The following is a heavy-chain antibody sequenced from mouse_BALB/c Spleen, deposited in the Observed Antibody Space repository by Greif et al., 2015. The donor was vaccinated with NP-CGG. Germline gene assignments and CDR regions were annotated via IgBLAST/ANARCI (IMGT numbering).Heavy chain of an antibody. J-gene: IGHJ3*01. CDR1: GFSLTSYG. CDR2: IWAGGST. CDR3: ATLFAWFAY. V-gene: IGHV2-9*02. Sequence: QVTLKECGSGLVAPSQSLSITCTVSGFSLTSYGVHWVRQPPGKGLEWLGVIWAGGSTNYNSALMSRLSISKDDSKSQVFLKMNSLQTDDTAMYYCATLFAWFAYWGQGTLVTVSA.